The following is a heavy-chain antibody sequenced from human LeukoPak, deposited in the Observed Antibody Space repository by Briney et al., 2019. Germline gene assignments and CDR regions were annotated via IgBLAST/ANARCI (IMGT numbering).Heavy chain of an antibody. CDR1: GFTFSSYA. CDR3: ARDPMTTVVTPGPFDY. Sequence: GGSLRLSCAASGFTFSSYAMHWVRQAPGKGLEYVSAISSNGGSTYYANSVKGRFTISRDNSKNTLYLQMGSLRAEDMAVYYCARDPMTTVVTPGPFDYWGQGTLVTVSS. V-gene: IGHV3-64*01. D-gene: IGHD4-23*01. CDR2: ISSNGGST. J-gene: IGHJ4*02.